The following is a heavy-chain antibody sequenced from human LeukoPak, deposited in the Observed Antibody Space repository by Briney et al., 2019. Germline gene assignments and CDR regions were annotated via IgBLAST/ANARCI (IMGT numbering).Heavy chain of an antibody. CDR1: GGTFSSYA. J-gene: IGHJ6*02. V-gene: IGHV1-69*04. CDR2: IIPMLGIA. D-gene: IGHD3-9*01. Sequence: SVKVSCKASGGTFSSYAISWVRQAPGQGLEWMGRIIPMLGIANYAQKFQGRVTITADKSTSTAYMELSSLSSEDTAVYYCARDYDILTGYPPYYYYGMDVWGQGTTVTVSS. CDR3: ARDYDILTGYPPYYYYGMDV.